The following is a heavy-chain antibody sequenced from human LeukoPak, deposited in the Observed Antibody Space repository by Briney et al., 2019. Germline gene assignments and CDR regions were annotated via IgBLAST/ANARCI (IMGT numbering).Heavy chain of an antibody. Sequence: PSETLSLTCTVSGGSISSSSYYWGWIRQPPGKGLEWIGSIYYSGSTYYNPSLKSRVTITVDTSKNQFSLKLSSVTAADTAVYYCARALPTGLDYFDYWGQGTLLTVSS. CDR1: GGSISSSSYY. V-gene: IGHV4-39*07. CDR2: IYYSGST. D-gene: IGHD2-21*02. CDR3: ARALPTGLDYFDY. J-gene: IGHJ4*02.